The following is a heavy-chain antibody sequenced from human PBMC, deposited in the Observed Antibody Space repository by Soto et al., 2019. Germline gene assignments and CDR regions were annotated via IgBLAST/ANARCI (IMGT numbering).Heavy chain of an antibody. J-gene: IGHJ6*02. CDR2: IGTAGDT. CDR1: GFTFSSYD. D-gene: IGHD2-15*01. Sequence: EVQLVESGGGLVQPGGSLRLSCAASGFTFSSYDMHWVRQATGKGLEWVSGIGTAGDTYYPGSVKGRFTISRENAKNSLYLQMNSLRAEDTAVYYCARDIRYCSGNSCYSGGMDVWGQGTTVTVSS. V-gene: IGHV3-13*01. CDR3: ARDIRYCSGNSCYSGGMDV.